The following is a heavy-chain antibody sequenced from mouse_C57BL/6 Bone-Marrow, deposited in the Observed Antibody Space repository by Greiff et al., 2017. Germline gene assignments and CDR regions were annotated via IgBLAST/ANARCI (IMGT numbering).Heavy chain of an antibody. J-gene: IGHJ3*01. D-gene: IGHD2-1*01. V-gene: IGHV1-64*01. CDR1: GYTFTSYW. CDR3: ARSYGNYEAWFAY. Sequence: QVQLQQPGAELVKPGASVKLSCKASGYTFTSYWMHWVKQRPGQGLEWIGMIHPNSGSTNYNEKFKSKATLTVDKSSSTAYMQLSSLTSEDPAVYYCARSYGNYEAWFAYWGQGTLVTVSA. CDR2: IHPNSGST.